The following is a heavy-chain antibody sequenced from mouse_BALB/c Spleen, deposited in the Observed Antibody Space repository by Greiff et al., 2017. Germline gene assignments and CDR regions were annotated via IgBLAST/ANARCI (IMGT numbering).Heavy chain of an antibody. J-gene: IGHJ3*01. CDR1: GYSITSDYA. CDR3: ARNGRRTSFAY. Sequence: EVKLQESGPGLVKPSQSLSLTCTVTGYSITSDYAWYWIRQLPGNKVEWMGYISYSGSTSYNPSIKSRISITRDTSKNQFFLQLNSLTTEDTATYYCARNGRRTSFAYWGQGTLVTVSA. V-gene: IGHV3-2*02. D-gene: IGHD1-2*01. CDR2: ISYSGST.